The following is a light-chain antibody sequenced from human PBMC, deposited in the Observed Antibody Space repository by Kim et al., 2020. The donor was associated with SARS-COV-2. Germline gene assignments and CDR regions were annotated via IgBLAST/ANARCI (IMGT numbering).Light chain of an antibody. Sequence: QSALTQPASVSGSPGQSITISCTGTSSDVGAYDHVSWYRQHPGKAPKLLIYEVSNRPSGVSDRLSGSRSGNTASLTISGLQAEDEAEYYCSSYTTNSTLLFGGGTPLTVL. CDR3: SSYTTNSTLL. V-gene: IGLV2-14*03. J-gene: IGLJ2*01. CDR2: EVS. CDR1: SSDVGAYDH.